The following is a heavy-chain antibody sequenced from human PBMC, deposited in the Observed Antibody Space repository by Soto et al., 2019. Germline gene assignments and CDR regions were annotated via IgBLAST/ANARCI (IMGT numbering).Heavy chain of an antibody. CDR3: ARRSINDNYYDSSGYYLYYFDY. V-gene: IGHV1-69*13. J-gene: IGHJ4*02. D-gene: IGHD3-22*01. Sequence: ASVKVSCKASGGTFSSYAISWVRQAPGQGLEWMGGIIPIFGTANYAQKFQGRVTITADESTSTAYMELSSLRSEDTAVYYCARRSINDNYYDSSGYYLYYFDYWGQGTLVTVSS. CDR1: GGTFSSYA. CDR2: IIPIFGTA.